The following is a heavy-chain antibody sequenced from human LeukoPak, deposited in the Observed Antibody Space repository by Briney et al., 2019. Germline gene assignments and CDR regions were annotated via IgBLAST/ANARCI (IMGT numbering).Heavy chain of an antibody. J-gene: IGHJ1*01. CDR1: GYTFTSYA. Sequence: ASVKVSCKASGYTFTSYAMNWVRQAPGQGLEWMGWINTNTGNPTYAQGFTGRFVFSLDTSVSTAYLQISSLKAEDTAVYYCAREDIVVVVAAGVEYFQHWGQGTLVTVSS. V-gene: IGHV7-4-1*02. CDR2: INTNTGNP. D-gene: IGHD2-15*01. CDR3: AREDIVVVVAAGVEYFQH.